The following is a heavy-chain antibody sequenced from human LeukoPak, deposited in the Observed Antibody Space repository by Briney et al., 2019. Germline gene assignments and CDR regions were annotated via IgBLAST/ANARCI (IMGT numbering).Heavy chain of an antibody. CDR1: GYTFTNYA. CDR2: IDGGNART. V-gene: IGHV1-3*01. D-gene: IGHD6-6*01. J-gene: IGHJ5*02. Sequence: ASVKVSCKASGYTFTNYAIHWLRQAPGQGLEWMGWIDGGNARTKYSQKFQGRVTFTRDTSASTAYMELSSLRSEDTAVYYCARDRGYSSSSGYWFDPWGQGTLVTVSS. CDR3: ARDRGYSSSSGYWFDP.